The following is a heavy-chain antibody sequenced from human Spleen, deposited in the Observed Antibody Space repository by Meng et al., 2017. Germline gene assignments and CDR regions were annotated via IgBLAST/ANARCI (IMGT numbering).Heavy chain of an antibody. CDR1: GFAFSAYR. CDR3: ARDSGHSFGYIDY. J-gene: IGHJ4*02. CDR2: ISGSGGST. D-gene: IGHD5-18*01. V-gene: IGHV3-23*04. Sequence: EVHLVESGGDLVKPGGSLRLSCAASGFAFSAYRMHWVRQGPAKGLEWVSAISGSGGSTYYADSVKGRFTISRDNSKNTLYLQMNSLRAEDTAVYYCARDSGHSFGYIDYWGQGTLVTVSS.